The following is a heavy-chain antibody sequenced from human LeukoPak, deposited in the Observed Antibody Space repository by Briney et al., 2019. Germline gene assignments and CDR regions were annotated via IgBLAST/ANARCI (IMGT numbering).Heavy chain of an antibody. CDR1: GFTFSSYG. Sequence: GGSLRLSCAASGFTFSSYGMSWVRQAPGKGLEWVSAISGSGGSTYYADSVKGRFTISRDNSKDTLYLQMNSLRAEDTAVYYCAKMDSRKLEYFQHWGQGTLVTVSS. D-gene: IGHD3-3*01. CDR2: ISGSGGST. V-gene: IGHV3-23*01. CDR3: AKMDSRKLEYFQH. J-gene: IGHJ1*01.